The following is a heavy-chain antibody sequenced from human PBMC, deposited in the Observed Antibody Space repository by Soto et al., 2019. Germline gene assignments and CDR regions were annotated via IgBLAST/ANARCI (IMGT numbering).Heavy chain of an antibody. CDR3: ATATFQVPFDP. CDR1: GGSISSGGYS. CDR2: IYHSGST. V-gene: IGHV4-30-2*01. J-gene: IGHJ5*02. Sequence: SETLSLTCAVSGGSISSGGYSWSWIRQPPGKGLEWIGYIYHSGSTYYNPSLKSRVTMSVDRSKNQFSLKLSSVTAADTAVYYCATATFQVPFDPWGQGTLVTVSS.